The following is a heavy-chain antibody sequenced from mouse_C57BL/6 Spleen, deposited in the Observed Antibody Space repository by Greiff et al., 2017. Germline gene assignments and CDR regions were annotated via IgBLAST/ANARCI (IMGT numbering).Heavy chain of an antibody. J-gene: IGHJ2*01. CDR3: TTGGSSGD. CDR1: GFNIKDDY. Sequence: VQLQQSGAELVRPGASVKLSCTASGFNIKDDYMHWVKQRPEQGLEWIGWLDPENGDTEYASKFQGKATITADTSSNTAYLQLSSLTSEDTAVYYCTTGGSSGDWGQGTTLTVSS. V-gene: IGHV14-4*01. D-gene: IGHD3-2*02. CDR2: LDPENGDT.